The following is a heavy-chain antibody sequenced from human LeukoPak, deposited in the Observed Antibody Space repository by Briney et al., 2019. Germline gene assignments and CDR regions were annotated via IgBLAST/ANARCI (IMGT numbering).Heavy chain of an antibody. Sequence: ASVKVSCKASGYTFTGYYMHWVRQAPGQGLEWMGWINPNSGGTNYAQKFRGRITMTRDTSISTAYKELSRLRADETAVYCCAREMARSSIDYWGQGTLVTVSS. CDR3: AREMARSSIDY. CDR1: GYTFTGYY. J-gene: IGHJ4*02. CDR2: INPNSGGT. D-gene: IGHD5-24*01. V-gene: IGHV1-2*02.